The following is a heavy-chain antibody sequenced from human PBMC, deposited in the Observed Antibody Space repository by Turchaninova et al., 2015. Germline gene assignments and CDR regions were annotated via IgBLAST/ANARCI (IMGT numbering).Heavy chain of an antibody. Sequence: QVQLQESGPGLVKPSETLSLTCTVSGGSISTYSWSWIRQPPGKALEWIGYISYSGSTNYNPSLKSRVTISVDRSKNQFSLKLNSVTAADSAVYYCARDRWFDPWGQGTLVTVSS. J-gene: IGHJ5*02. CDR2: ISYSGST. CDR3: ARDRWFDP. V-gene: IGHV4-59*01. CDR1: GGSISTYS.